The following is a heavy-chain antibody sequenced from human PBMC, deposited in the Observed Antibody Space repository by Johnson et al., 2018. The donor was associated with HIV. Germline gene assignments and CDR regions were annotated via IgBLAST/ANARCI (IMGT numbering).Heavy chain of an antibody. D-gene: IGHD6-13*01. CDR2: LYSGGNT. V-gene: IGHV3-66*01. J-gene: IGHJ3*01. Sequence: EVQLVESGGGVVQPGMSLRLSCAASGFSVSNNYMNWVRQAPGKGLELVSVLYSGGNTYYADSVRGRFTISRDNSKNTLYLQMSSLKVEDTAMYYCARDGESQQLPLGDAFDVWGQGTMVIVSS. CDR3: ARDGESQQLPLGDAFDV. CDR1: GFSVSNNY.